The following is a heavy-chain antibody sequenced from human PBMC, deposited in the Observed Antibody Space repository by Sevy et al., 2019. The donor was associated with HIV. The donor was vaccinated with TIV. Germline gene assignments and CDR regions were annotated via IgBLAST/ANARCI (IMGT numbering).Heavy chain of an antibody. Sequence: GGSLRLSCAASGFTFSSYYMNWVRQAPGKVLEWVSSISGISNYIYYADSVKGRFTISRDNAKNSLYLQMNSLRAEDTAVYYCAKRLVSWDGMDVWGQGTTVTVSS. J-gene: IGHJ6*02. CDR2: ISGISNYI. CDR3: AKRLVSWDGMDV. D-gene: IGHD3-10*01. V-gene: IGHV3-21*01. CDR1: GFTFSSYY.